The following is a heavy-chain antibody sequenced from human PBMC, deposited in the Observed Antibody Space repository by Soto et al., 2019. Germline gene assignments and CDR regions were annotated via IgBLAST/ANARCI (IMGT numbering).Heavy chain of an antibody. J-gene: IGHJ6*02. D-gene: IGHD6-19*01. CDR1: GGTFSSYA. CDR3: ARDAGGAYSSGWYDYYYYGMDV. Sequence: GASVKVSCKASGGTFSSYAISWVRQAPGQGLEWMGGIIPIFGTANYAQKFQGRVTITADESTSTAYMELSSLRSEDTAVYYCARDAGGAYSSGWYDYYYYGMDVWGQGTTVTVS. CDR2: IIPIFGTA. V-gene: IGHV1-69*13.